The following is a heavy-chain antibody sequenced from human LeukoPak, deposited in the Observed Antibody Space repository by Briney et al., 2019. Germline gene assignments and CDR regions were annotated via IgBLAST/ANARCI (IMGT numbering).Heavy chain of an antibody. CDR1: GFTFSSYW. Sequence: PGGSLRLSCAASGFTFSSYWMSWVRQAPGKGLEWVANIKQDGSEKSYVDSVKGRFTISRDNAKNSLYLQMNSLRAEDTAVYYCARGPERLPFDYWGQGTLVTVSS. D-gene: IGHD1-14*01. CDR3: ARGPERLPFDY. V-gene: IGHV3-7*01. CDR2: IKQDGSEK. J-gene: IGHJ4*02.